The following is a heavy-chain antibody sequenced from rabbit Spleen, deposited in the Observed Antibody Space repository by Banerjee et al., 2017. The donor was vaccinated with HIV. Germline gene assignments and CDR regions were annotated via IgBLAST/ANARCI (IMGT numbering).Heavy chain of an antibody. CDR1: GIDFSSYYY. D-gene: IGHD8-1*01. V-gene: IGHV1S45*01. CDR2: IYTNSGGT. Sequence: QQQLEESGGGLVQPEGSLTLTCTASGIDFSSYYYMCWVRQAPGKGLEWIACIYTNSGGTDYASWAKGRFTISKSSSTTVTLQMTSLTVADTATYFCARDTGSSFSSYGMDLWGPGTLVTVS. J-gene: IGHJ6*01. CDR3: ARDTGSSFSSYGMDL.